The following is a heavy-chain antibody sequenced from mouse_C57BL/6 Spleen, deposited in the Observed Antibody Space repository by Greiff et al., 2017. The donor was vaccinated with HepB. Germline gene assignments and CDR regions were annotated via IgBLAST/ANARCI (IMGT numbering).Heavy chain of an antibody. D-gene: IGHD2-10*01. J-gene: IGHJ4*01. Sequence: EVKLVASGGGLVKPGGSLKLSCAASGFTFSDYGMHWVRQAPEKGLEWVAYISSGSSTIYYADTVKGRFTISRDNAKNTLFLQMTSLRSEDTAMYYCARRFPTYYAMDYWGQGTSVTVSS. CDR2: ISSGSSTI. CDR1: GFTFSDYG. CDR3: ARRFPTYYAMDY. V-gene: IGHV5-17*01.